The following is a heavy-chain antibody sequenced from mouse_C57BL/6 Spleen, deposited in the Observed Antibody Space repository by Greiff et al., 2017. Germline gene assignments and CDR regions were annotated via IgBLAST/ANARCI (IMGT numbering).Heavy chain of an antibody. V-gene: IGHV1-7*01. J-gene: IGHJ4*01. CDR2: INPSSGYT. CDR3: ARSGYGNYGYAMDY. CDR1: GYTFTSYW. Sequence: VTVVESGAELAKPGASVKLSCKASGYTFTSYWMHWVKQRPGQGLEWIGYINPSSGYTKYNQKFKGKATLTADKSSSTAYMQLSSLTYEDSAVYYCARSGYGNYGYAMDYWGQGTSVTVSS. D-gene: IGHD2-1*01.